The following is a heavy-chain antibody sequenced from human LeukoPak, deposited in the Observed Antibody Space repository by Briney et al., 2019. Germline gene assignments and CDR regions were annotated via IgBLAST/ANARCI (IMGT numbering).Heavy chain of an antibody. D-gene: IGHD6-19*01. J-gene: IGHJ4*02. CDR3: AKGLWAAVAGLDY. Sequence: PGGSLRLSCAASGFTFSSYGMHWVRQAPGKGLKWVAFIRYDGSNKYYADSVKGRFTISRDNSKNTLYLQMNSLRAEDTAVYYCAKGLWAAVAGLDYWGQGTLVTVSS. V-gene: IGHV3-30*02. CDR2: IRYDGSNK. CDR1: GFTFSSYG.